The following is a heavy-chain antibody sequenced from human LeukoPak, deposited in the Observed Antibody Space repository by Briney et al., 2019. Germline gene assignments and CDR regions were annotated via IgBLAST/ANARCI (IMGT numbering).Heavy chain of an antibody. J-gene: IGHJ4*02. CDR2: XSAYNGXT. Sequence: ASVKVSXXASGYTFAXXXXXXXRQAPGQGXXXXXXXSAYNGXTXYAQXFXDXXTMTTDTSTSTAYMELRSLRSDDTAIYYCARESNWAYYFDYWGQGTLVTV. CDR3: ARESNWAYYFDY. D-gene: IGHD7-27*01. CDR1: GYTFAXXX. V-gene: IGHV1-18*01.